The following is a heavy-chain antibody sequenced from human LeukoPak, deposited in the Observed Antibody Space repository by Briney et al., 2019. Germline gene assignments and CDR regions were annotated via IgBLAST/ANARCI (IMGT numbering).Heavy chain of an antibody. V-gene: IGHV4-59*01. CDR3: AGSYYDILAFDY. Sequence: SETLSLTCTVSGGSISSYYWSWIRQPPGKGLEWIGYIYYSGSTNYNPSLKSRVTISVDTSKNQFSLKLSSVTAADTAVYYCAGSYYDILAFDYWGQGTLVTVSS. CDR1: GGSISSYY. D-gene: IGHD3-9*01. CDR2: IYYSGST. J-gene: IGHJ4*02.